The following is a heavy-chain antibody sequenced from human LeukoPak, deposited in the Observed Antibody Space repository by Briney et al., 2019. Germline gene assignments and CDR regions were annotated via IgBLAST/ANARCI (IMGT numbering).Heavy chain of an antibody. J-gene: IGHJ4*02. CDR1: GFTFSSYA. CDR2: ISSSGSTI. Sequence: PGGSLRLSCAASGFTFSSYAMSWVRQAPGKGLEWVSYISSSGSTIYYADSVKGRFTISRDNAKNSLYLQMNSLRVEDTALYHCARKGLGGELGGFDSWGQGTLVSV. V-gene: IGHV3-48*04. CDR3: ARKGLGGELGGFDS. D-gene: IGHD1-7*01.